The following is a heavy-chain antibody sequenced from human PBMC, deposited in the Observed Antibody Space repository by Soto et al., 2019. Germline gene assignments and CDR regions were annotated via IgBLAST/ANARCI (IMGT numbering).Heavy chain of an antibody. CDR2: ISAYNGNT. CDR3: ATGFVVVPAAARTYYYGIDV. CDR1: GYTFTSYG. V-gene: IGHV1-18*01. J-gene: IGHJ6*02. Sequence: GASVKVSCKASGYTFTSYGISWVRQAPGQGLEWMGWISAYNGNTNYAQKLQGRVTMTTDTSTSTAYMELRSLRSDDTAVYYCATGFVVVPAAARTYYYGIDVWGQRTTVTVSS. D-gene: IGHD2-2*01.